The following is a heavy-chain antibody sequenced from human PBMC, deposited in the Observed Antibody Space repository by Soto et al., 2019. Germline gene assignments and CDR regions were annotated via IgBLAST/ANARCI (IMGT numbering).Heavy chain of an antibody. V-gene: IGHV5-51*01. J-gene: IGHJ6*02. Sequence: GESLKISCKGSGYSFTSYWIGWVRQMPGKGLEWMGIIYPGDSDTRYSPPFQGQVTISADKSISTAYLQWSSLKASDTAMYYCARRMYYYDSSGYSYYYGMDVWGQGTTVTVSS. CDR2: IYPGDSDT. D-gene: IGHD3-22*01. CDR1: GYSFTSYW. CDR3: ARRMYYYDSSGYSYYYGMDV.